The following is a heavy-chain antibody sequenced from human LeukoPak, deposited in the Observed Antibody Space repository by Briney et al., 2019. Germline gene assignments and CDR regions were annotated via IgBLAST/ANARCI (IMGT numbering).Heavy chain of an antibody. CDR2: IYHSGST. CDR3: ARDRGDCSGGSCYLDY. Sequence: SETLSLICAVSGGSISSSNWWSWVRQPPGKGLEWIGEIYHSGSTNYNPSLKSRVTISVDKSKNQFSLKLSSVTAADTAVYYCARDRGDCSGGSCYLDYWGQGTLVTVSS. CDR1: GGSISSSNW. D-gene: IGHD2-15*01. J-gene: IGHJ4*02. V-gene: IGHV4-4*02.